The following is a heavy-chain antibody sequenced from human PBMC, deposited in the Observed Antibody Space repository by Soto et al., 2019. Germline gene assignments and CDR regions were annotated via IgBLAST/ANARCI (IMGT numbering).Heavy chain of an antibody. V-gene: IGHV4-34*01. CDR3: ARSDNRNSLYGVDV. D-gene: IGHD4-4*01. CDR2: INHRGSY. CDR1: GGSLSGYY. Sequence: GTLSLTCAVNGGSLSGYYLSWIRQAPGKGLEWIGEINHRGSYDYNPSLKSGVTLSIDASMKHLPLELTSVTAADTAVYSCARSDNRNSLYGVDVWGQGTAVTVSS. J-gene: IGHJ6*02.